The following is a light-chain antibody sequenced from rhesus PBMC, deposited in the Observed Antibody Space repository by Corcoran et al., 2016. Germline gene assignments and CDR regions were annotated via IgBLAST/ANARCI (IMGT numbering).Light chain of an antibody. CDR2: DAS. V-gene: IGKV3-35*01. CDR1: QSVSSS. Sequence: EIVLTQSPATLSLSPGERATLSCRASQSVSSSLAWYQQKPGQAPRLLIYDASSRATCIPDRFSGSGSGTDFTLTISRLEPEDVGFYYCQQYSNWLTFGGGTKVELK. J-gene: IGKJ4*01. CDR3: QQYSNWLT.